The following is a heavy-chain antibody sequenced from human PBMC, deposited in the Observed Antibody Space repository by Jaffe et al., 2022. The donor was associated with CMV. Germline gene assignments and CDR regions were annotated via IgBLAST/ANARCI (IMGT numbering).Heavy chain of an antibody. D-gene: IGHD2-15*01. CDR2: ISGSGGST. J-gene: IGHJ6*02. Sequence: EVQLLESGGGLVQPGGSLRLSCAASGFTFSTYAMSWVRQAPGKGLEWVSAISGSGGSTYYADSVKGRFTISRDNSKNTLYLQMNSLRAEDTAVYYCAKCPSGGRNSIIAYYYYGMDVWGQGTTVTVSS. CDR3: AKCPSGGRNSIIAYYYYGMDV. V-gene: IGHV3-23*01. CDR1: GFTFSTYA.